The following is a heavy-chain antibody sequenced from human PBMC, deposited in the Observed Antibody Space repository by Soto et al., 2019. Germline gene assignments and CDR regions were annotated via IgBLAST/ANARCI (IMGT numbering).Heavy chain of an antibody. Sequence: EVQLLESGVGLVQPGGSLRLSGAASGFTFSSYAMSWVREAPGKGLEWVSAISGSGGSTYYADSVKGRFTISRDNSKNTLYLQMNSLRAEDTAVYYCAKDPASADSSGPPGYWGQGTLVTVSS. CDR1: GFTFSSYA. CDR3: AKDPASADSSGPPGY. V-gene: IGHV3-23*01. D-gene: IGHD3-22*01. CDR2: ISGSGGST. J-gene: IGHJ4*02.